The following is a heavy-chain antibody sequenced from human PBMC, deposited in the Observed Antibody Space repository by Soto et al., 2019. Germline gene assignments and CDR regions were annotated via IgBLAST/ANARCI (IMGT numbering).Heavy chain of an antibody. V-gene: IGHV1-8*01. J-gene: IGHJ6*02. CDR3: ARTPLYCSSTSCSPHYYGMDV. CDR1: GGTLSSYA. CDR2: MNPNSGNT. D-gene: IGHD2-2*01. Sequence: GASVKVSCKDSGGTLSSYAITWVRQATGQGLEWMGWMNPNSGNTGYAQKFQGRVTMTRNTSISTAYMELSSLRSEDTAVYYCARTPLYCSSTSCSPHYYGMDVWGQGTTVTVSS.